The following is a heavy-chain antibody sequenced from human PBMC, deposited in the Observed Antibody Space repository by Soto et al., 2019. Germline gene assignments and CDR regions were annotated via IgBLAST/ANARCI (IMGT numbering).Heavy chain of an antibody. V-gene: IGHV3-23*01. CDR2: ISGSGGSK. CDR3: AKDPSFGYSPYWSFDL. J-gene: IGHJ2*01. D-gene: IGHD6-13*01. Sequence: EVQLLESGGGLVQPGGSLRLSCAASGFTFSSYAMSWVRQAPGKGLEWVSAISGSGGSKYYADSVKGRFTISRDNSKNTLYLQMNSLRAEDTAVYYCAKDPSFGYSPYWSFDLWGRGTLVTVSS. CDR1: GFTFSSYA.